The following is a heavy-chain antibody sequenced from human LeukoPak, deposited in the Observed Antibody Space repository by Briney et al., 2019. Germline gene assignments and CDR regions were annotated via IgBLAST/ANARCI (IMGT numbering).Heavy chain of an antibody. CDR3: ASSRDGYNLVDY. D-gene: IGHD5-24*01. Sequence: ASVKVSCKASGGTFSSYAISWVRQAPGQGLEWMGGIIPIFGTANYAQKFQGRVTITTDESTSTAYMELSSLRSEDTAVYYYASSRDGYNLVDYWGQGTLVTVSS. J-gene: IGHJ4*02. CDR1: GGTFSSYA. V-gene: IGHV1-69*05. CDR2: IIPIFGTA.